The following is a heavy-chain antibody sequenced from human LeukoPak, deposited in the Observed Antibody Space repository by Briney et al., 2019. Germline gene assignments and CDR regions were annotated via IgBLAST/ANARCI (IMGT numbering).Heavy chain of an antibody. Sequence: GGSLRLSCTVSGFTFSTYWMHWVRQAPGKGLVWISRLNRDGGSASYADSVKGRFTISRDNAKNTLYLQMNTLRAEDTAVYYCARGKVGASTSPFDYWGQGTLVTVSS. V-gene: IGHV3-74*01. CDR1: GFTFSTYW. D-gene: IGHD1-26*01. CDR2: LNRDGGSA. J-gene: IGHJ4*02. CDR3: ARGKVGASTSPFDY.